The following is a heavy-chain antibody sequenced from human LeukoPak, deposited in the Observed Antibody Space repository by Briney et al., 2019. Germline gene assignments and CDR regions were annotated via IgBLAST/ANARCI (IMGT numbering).Heavy chain of an antibody. J-gene: IGHJ4*02. D-gene: IGHD4-17*01. CDR3: ARETSNGDYGAFDY. V-gene: IGHV1-2*02. CDR1: GYTFTGYY. CDR2: INPNSGGT. Sequence: ASVKVSCKASGYTFTGYYMHWVRQAPGQGLEWMGWINPNSGGTNYAQKFQGRVTITRDTSASTAYMELSSLRSEDMAVYYCARETSNGDYGAFDYWGQGTLVTVSS.